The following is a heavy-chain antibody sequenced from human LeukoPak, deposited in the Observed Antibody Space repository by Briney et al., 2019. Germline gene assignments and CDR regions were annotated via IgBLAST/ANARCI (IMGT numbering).Heavy chain of an antibody. CDR3: ARDFRTQLDGYSPPYHFDY. CDR1: GLTFSIHS. D-gene: IGHD5-24*01. Sequence: GGSLTLSCPPSGLTFSIHSMSCARRSRGKGREWGPSIGRGSSHIYYADSMKGRFTISRDNAKNSLFLQMNSLRAEDTAVYYCARDFRTQLDGYSPPYHFDYWGQGALVTVSS. V-gene: IGHV3-21*01. CDR2: IGRGSSHI. J-gene: IGHJ4*02.